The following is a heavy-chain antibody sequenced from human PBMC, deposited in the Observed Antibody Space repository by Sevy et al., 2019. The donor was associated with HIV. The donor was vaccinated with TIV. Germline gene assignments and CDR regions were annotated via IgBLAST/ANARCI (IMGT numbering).Heavy chain of an antibody. CDR2: ISSNGGST. J-gene: IGHJ6*02. CDR1: GFTFSSYA. V-gene: IGHV3-64D*06. Sequence: GGSLRLSCSASGFTFSSYAMHWVRQAPGKGLEYVSAISSNGGSTYYADSVKGRFTISRDNSKNTLYLQMSSLRAEDTAGYYCVNGRIGGYGMDVWGQGTTVTVSS. D-gene: IGHD3-3*01. CDR3: VNGRIGGYGMDV.